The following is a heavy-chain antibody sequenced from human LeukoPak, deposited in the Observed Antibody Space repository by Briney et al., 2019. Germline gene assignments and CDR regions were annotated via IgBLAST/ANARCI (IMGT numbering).Heavy chain of an antibody. Sequence: SETLSLTCTVSGYSISSGYYWGWIRQPPGKGLEWIGSIYHSGGTYYNPSLKSRVTISVDTSKNQFSLKLSSVTAADTALYYCAKGPGLGAGKRYLDLWGRGTLVIVSS. V-gene: IGHV4-38-2*02. CDR3: AKGPGLGAGKRYLDL. CDR1: GYSISSGYY. CDR2: IYHSGGT. J-gene: IGHJ2*01. D-gene: IGHD6-13*01.